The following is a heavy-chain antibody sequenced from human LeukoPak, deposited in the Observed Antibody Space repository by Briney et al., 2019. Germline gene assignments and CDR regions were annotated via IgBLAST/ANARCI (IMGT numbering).Heavy chain of an antibody. CDR3: ARLGRDGYNLYYFDY. D-gene: IGHD5-24*01. J-gene: IGHJ4*02. CDR2: ISAYNGNT. CDR1: GYTFTSYG. V-gene: IGHV1-18*01. Sequence: ASVKVSCKASGYTFTSYGISWVRQAPGQGLEWMGWISAYNGNTNYAQKLQGRVIMTTDTSTGTAYMELRSLRSDDTAVYYCARLGRDGYNLYYFDYWGQGTLVTVSS.